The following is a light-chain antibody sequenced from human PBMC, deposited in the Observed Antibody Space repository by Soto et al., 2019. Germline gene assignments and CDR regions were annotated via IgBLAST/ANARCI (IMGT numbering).Light chain of an antibody. J-gene: IGKJ2*01. CDR3: QQYSSLPLT. CDR1: HSVTIRY. CDR2: GVS. V-gene: IGKV3-20*01. Sequence: ENVLTQSPGILSLSPRDRVTLSCRPTHSVTIRYFDWYQQKPGQVPRLLIYGVSTWATGIPYRFSGSGSGTDFTLTISSLEPEDVVVYYCQQYSSLPLTFGQGTKLEVK.